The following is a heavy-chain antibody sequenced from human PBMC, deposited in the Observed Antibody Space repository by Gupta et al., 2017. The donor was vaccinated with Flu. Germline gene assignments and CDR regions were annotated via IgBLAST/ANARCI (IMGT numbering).Heavy chain of an antibody. CDR3: TTFPLGGFYDSRGYTEYFQH. D-gene: IGHD3-22*01. V-gene: IGHV3-15*01. CDR1: GFTFSNAW. J-gene: IGHJ1*01. CDR2: IKSKTDGGTT. Sequence: EVQLVESGGGLVKPGGSLRLSCAASGFTFSNAWMSWVRQAPGKGLEWVGRIKSKTDGGTTDYAAPVKGRFTISRDDSKNTLYLQMNSLKTEDTAVYYCTTFPLGGFYDSRGYTEYFQHWGQGTLVTVSS.